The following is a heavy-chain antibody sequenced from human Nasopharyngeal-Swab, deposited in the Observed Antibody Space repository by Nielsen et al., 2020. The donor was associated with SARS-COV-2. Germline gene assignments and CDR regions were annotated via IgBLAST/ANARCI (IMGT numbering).Heavy chain of an antibody. CDR3: ARDIGGFGGY. V-gene: IGHV3-74*01. Sequence: GEPLKISCAASGFSFSSFWMHWVRQVPGEGLVWVSRIDTGGTRTDYAESVKGRFTISRDNAKNTLYLQMNNLRPEDTAVYYCARDIGGFGGYWGQGTLVTVSS. J-gene: IGHJ4*01. D-gene: IGHD4-23*01. CDR2: IDTGGTRT. CDR1: GFSFSSFW.